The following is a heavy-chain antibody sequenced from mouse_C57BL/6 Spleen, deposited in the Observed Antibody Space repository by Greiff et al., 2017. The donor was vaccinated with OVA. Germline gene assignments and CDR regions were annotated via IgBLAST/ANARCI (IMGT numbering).Heavy chain of an antibody. CDR2: FYPGSGSI. V-gene: IGHV1-62-2*01. J-gene: IGHJ4*01. Sequence: VMLVESGAELVKPGASVKLSCKASGYTFTEYTIHWVKQRSGQGLEWIGWFYPGSGSIKYNEKFKDKATLTADKSSSTVYMELSRLTSEDSAVYFCARHEVGDYYGSSRYYAMDYWGQGTSVTVSS. CDR3: ARHEVGDYYGSSRYYAMDY. D-gene: IGHD1-1*01. CDR1: GYTFTEYT.